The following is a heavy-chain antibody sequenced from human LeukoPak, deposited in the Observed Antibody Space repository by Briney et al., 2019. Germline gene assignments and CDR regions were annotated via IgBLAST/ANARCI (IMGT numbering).Heavy chain of an antibody. CDR3: AREPYYYYYYMDV. CDR1: GFTFRSFW. V-gene: IGHV3-7*01. J-gene: IGHJ6*03. Sequence: PGGSLRLSCAASGFTFRSFWMSWVRQAPRKGLEWVANIKQDGSVRYYMDSVKGRFTISRDNAKNSLYLRLSSLRAEDTAVYYCAREPYYYYYYMDVWGKGTTVTVSS. CDR2: IKQDGSVR.